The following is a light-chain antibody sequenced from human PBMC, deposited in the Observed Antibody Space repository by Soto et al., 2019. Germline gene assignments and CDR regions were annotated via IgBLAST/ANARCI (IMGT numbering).Light chain of an antibody. V-gene: IGKV3-15*01. Sequence: IVMTQSPATLSVSPGERATLSCRASLSVSSKLAWYQQKPGQPPRLLIYDASNRATGIPDRFIGSGSGTEFTLTITSLQSEDFAVYYCQRYSDWPPWTFGQGTKVDIK. CDR2: DAS. J-gene: IGKJ1*01. CDR1: LSVSSK. CDR3: QRYSDWPPWT.